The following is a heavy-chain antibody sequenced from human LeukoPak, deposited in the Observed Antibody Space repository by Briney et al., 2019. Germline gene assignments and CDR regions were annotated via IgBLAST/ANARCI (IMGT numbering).Heavy chain of an antibody. Sequence: GASVKVSCKASGYTFTSYFMHWVRQAPGQGLEWMRWINPNSGGTNFAQKFQGRVTLTRDTSISTAYMELSRLRSDDTAMYYCARAGDYYDSSGFRGIHYWGQGTLVTVSS. V-gene: IGHV1-2*02. D-gene: IGHD3-22*01. CDR2: INPNSGGT. CDR3: ARAGDYYDSSGFRGIHY. CDR1: GYTFTSYF. J-gene: IGHJ4*02.